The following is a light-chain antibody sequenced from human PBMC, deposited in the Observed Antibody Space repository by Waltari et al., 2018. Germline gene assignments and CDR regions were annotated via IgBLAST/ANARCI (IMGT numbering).Light chain of an antibody. CDR1: SSDVGRYDF. Sequence: QSALTQPPSASGSPGQSVTISCTGTSSDVGRYDFVSWYQQHPGKAPKLMISEVNKRPSGIHDRLSGSKSGNTASLTVSGLQADEEAHYYCASCAVRNTFGLGTGTKVTVL. J-gene: IGLJ1*01. CDR2: EVN. V-gene: IGLV2-8*01. CDR3: ASCAVRNTFG.